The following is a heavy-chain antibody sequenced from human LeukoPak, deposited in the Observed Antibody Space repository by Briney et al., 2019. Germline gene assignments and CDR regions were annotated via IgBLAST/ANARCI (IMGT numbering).Heavy chain of an antibody. Sequence: SETLSLTCAVSGGSLSSHYWTWLRQPPGKGLEWIGYIYYTGATNYNPSLKSRVTISVDTSKNQFSLKLSSVTAADTAVYYCARGVFIAASQYGYWGQGTLVTVSS. CDR3: ARGVFIAASQYGY. J-gene: IGHJ4*02. V-gene: IGHV4-59*11. CDR2: IYYTGAT. D-gene: IGHD6-13*01. CDR1: GGSLSSHY.